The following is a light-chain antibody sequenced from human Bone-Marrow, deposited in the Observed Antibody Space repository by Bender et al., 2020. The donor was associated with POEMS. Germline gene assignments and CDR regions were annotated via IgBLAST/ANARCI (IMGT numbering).Light chain of an antibody. CDR1: KIGSQG. CDR2: DDH. CDR3: QVWDSNDDQPAI. J-gene: IGLJ2*01. Sequence: SYELTQPPSVSVAPGQTASITCGGDKIGSQGVHWYQQKPGQAPVLIVYDDHDRPSGIPERFAGSNSGNTATLTISRVEAGDEAVYVCQVWDSNDDQPAIFGGGTKLTVL. V-gene: IGLV3-21*02.